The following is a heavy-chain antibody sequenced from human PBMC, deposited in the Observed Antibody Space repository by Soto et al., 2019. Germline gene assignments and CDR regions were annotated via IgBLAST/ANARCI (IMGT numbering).Heavy chain of an antibody. J-gene: IGHJ6*02. CDR1: GGSISSGGYF. V-gene: IGHV4-31*03. CDR3: AREGAAPYYYYGMDV. CDR2: IYSSGST. D-gene: IGHD6-6*01. Sequence: QLQLQESGPGLVKPSQTLSLTCTVSGGSISSGGYFWSWIRQHPGKGLEWIGFIYSSGSTYYNPSLKSRVTISVVTSKNQFSLKLSSVTAADTAVYYCAREGAAPYYYYGMDVWGQGTTVTVAS.